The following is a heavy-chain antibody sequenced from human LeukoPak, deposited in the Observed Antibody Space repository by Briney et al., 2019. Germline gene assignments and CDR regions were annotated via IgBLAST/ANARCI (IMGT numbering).Heavy chain of an antibody. CDR2: INPNSGGT. D-gene: IGHD3-9*01. J-gene: IGHJ4*02. CDR1: GYTFTGYY. V-gene: IGHV1-2*02. Sequence: GASVKVSCKASGYTFTGYYMHWVRQAPGQGLEWMGWINPNSGGTNYAQKFQGRVTMTRDTSISTAYMELSRLRSDDTAVYYCAADILTGYPSYYFDYWAREPWSPSPQ. CDR3: AADILTGYPSYYFDY.